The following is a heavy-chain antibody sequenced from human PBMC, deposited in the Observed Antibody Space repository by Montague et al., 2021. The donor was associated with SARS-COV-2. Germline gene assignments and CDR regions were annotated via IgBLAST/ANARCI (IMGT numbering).Heavy chain of an antibody. Sequence: SLRLSCAASGFSVNNNYMSWVRQPPGKGLEWVSLIYSGGGKYYADSVKGRFAISRDSSNNTLYLHMNYLRAEDTAVYYCARDLGESRDYWGQGTLVTVSS. J-gene: IGHJ4*02. V-gene: IGHV3-53*01. CDR1: GFSVNNNY. CDR3: ARDLGESRDY. CDR2: IYSGGGK.